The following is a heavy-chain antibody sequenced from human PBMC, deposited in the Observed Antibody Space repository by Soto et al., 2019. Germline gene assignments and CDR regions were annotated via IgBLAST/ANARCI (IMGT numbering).Heavy chain of an antibody. CDR2: INPNSGDT. V-gene: IGHV1-2*02. J-gene: IGHJ6*02. CDR3: ARDMDYYYGSGTGNAHGA. Sequence: ASVKVSCKASGYTFTAYCVQWVRQAPGQGLQWMGWINPNSGDTKYAQEFQGRVTLTRDTSISTVYMELSRLTSDDTAVYYCARDMDYYYGSGTGNAHGAWGQGTTVTVSS. D-gene: IGHD3-10*01. CDR1: GYTFTAYC.